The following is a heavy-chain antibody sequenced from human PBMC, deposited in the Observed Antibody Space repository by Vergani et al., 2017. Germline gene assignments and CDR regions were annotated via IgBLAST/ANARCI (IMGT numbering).Heavy chain of an antibody. D-gene: IGHD3-16*01. J-gene: IGHJ4*02. CDR1: GFTLSNYD. CDR2: IQFDGSNQ. V-gene: IGHV3-30*02. CDR3: AKHFRGWGIDY. Sequence: QVQLVESGGGVAQRGGSLRLSCATSGFTLSNYDMQWIRQGPGKGLEFVAFIQFDGSNQYYADSVKARFTLSRDFSKNTLYLQMNSLRTDDTATYYCAKHFRGWGIDYWGQGTQVIVSS.